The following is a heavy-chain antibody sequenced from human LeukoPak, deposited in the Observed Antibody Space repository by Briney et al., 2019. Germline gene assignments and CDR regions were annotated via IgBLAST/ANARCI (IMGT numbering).Heavy chain of an antibody. CDR2: IYYSGST. CDR3: ARARIRSGYDSGPYYFDY. J-gene: IGHJ4*02. V-gene: IGHV4-31*03. Sequence: SETLSLTCTVSGGSISSGGYYWSWLRQHPGKGLEWIVYIYYSGSTYYNPSLKSRVTISVDTSKNQFSLKLSSVTAADTAVYYCARARIRSGYDSGPYYFDYWGQGTLVTVSS. D-gene: IGHD5-12*01. CDR1: GGSISSGGYY.